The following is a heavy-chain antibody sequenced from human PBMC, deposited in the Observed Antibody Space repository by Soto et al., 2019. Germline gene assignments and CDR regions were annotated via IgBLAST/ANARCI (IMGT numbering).Heavy chain of an antibody. J-gene: IGHJ6*03. V-gene: IGHV4-59*01. D-gene: IGHD4-4*01. CDR1: GGSISSYY. CDR2: IYYSGST. Sequence: SETLSLTCTVSGGSISSYYWSWIRQPPGKGLEWIGYIYYSGSTNYNPSLKSRVTISVDTSKNQFSLKLSSVTAADTAVYYCARGDSNHYHYYYNMDVWGKGTTVTVSS. CDR3: ARGDSNHYHYYYNMDV.